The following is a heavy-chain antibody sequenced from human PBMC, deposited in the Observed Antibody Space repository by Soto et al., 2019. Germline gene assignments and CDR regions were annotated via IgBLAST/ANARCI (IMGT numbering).Heavy chain of an antibody. CDR2: INHSGST. CDR3: ARGRAEYYYDSSGYFHWFDP. J-gene: IGHJ5*02. Sequence: PSETLSLTCAVYGGSFSGYYWSWIRQPPGKGLEWIREINHSGSTNYNPSLKSRVTISVDTSKNQFSLKLSSVTAADTAVYYCARGRAEYYYDSSGYFHWFDPWGQGTLVTVSS. CDR1: GGSFSGYY. V-gene: IGHV4-34*01. D-gene: IGHD3-22*01.